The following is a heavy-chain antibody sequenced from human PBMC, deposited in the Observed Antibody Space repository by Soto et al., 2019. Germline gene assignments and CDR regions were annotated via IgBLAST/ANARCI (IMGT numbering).Heavy chain of an antibody. Sequence: GGSLRLSCAASGFTFSSYAMSWVRQAPGKGLEWVSAISGSGGSTYYADSVKGRFTISRDNSKNTLYLQMNSLRAEDTAVYYCAKDRDIVVVPAAMRCVDYWGQGTLVTISS. J-gene: IGHJ4*02. D-gene: IGHD2-2*01. CDR1: GFTFSSYA. CDR3: AKDRDIVVVPAAMRCVDY. V-gene: IGHV3-23*01. CDR2: ISGSGGST.